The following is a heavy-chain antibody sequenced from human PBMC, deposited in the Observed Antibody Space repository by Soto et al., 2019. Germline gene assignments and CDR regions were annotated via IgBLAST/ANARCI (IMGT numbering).Heavy chain of an antibody. CDR2: IVPIYRTA. CDR3: ARGSGAKLSSS. CDR1: GGTFSSYR. Sequence: SVKVSCKASGGTFSSYRINWVRQAPGQGLEWVGGIVPIYRTADYAQKFQGRVTITADESARTAYLEVRSLKSQDTAVYYCARGSGAKLSSSWGQGTLVTVSS. D-gene: IGHD6-13*01. J-gene: IGHJ4*02. V-gene: IGHV1-69*13.